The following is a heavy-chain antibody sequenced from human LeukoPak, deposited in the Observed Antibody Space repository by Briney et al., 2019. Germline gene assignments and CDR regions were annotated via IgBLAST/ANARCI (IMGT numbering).Heavy chain of an antibody. Sequence: QPGGTLRLSCAASGFTFSSYGMHWVRQAPGKGLEWVAVISYDGSNKYYADSVKGRFTISRDNSKNTLYLQMNSLRAEDTAVYYCAKDETGTWGQGTLVTASS. CDR2: ISYDGSNK. CDR3: AKDETGT. CDR1: GFTFSSYG. J-gene: IGHJ5*02. V-gene: IGHV3-30*18.